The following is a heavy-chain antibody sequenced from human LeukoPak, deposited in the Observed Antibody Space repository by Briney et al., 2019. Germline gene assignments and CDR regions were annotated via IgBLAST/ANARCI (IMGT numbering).Heavy chain of an antibody. D-gene: IGHD5-18*01. Sequence: PGGSLRLSCAASGFTFSSYWMSWVRQAPGKGLEWVANIKQDGSEKYYVDSVKGRFTISRDNAKNSPYLQMNSLRAEDTAVYYCARIWALQLWLFGMDVWGKGTTVTVSS. V-gene: IGHV3-7*03. J-gene: IGHJ6*04. CDR3: ARIWALQLWLFGMDV. CDR1: GFTFSSYW. CDR2: IKQDGSEK.